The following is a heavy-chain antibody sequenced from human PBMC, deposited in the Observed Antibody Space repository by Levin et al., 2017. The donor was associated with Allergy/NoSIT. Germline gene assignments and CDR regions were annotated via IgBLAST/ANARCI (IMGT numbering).Heavy chain of an antibody. J-gene: IGHJ4*02. CDR2: IKQDGSEV. Sequence: GGSLRLSCAASGFSLSDYWMIWVRQAPGKGLEWVANIKQDGSEVSYVDSVKGRFTISRDNAEKSVFLQMNSLRVEDTAVYYCARDRWRAAVAGFWGQGTLVTVSS. CDR1: GFSLSDYW. V-gene: IGHV3-7*01. D-gene: IGHD6-19*01. CDR3: ARDRWRAAVAGF.